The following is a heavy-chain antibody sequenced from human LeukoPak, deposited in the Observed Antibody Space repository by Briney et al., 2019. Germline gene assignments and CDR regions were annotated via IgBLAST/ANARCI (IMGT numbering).Heavy chain of an antibody. J-gene: IGHJ3*02. CDR3: ARRAAYYPHAFDI. CDR2: VYYRGSTSGTT. Sequence: SETLSLTCTVSTGSISSYFWSWIRQPPGKGLEWIGYVYYRGSTSGTTNYNPSLKSRVAISVATSKNQFSLKLSSVTAGDTAFYYCARRAAYYPHAFDIWGQGTVVSVSS. V-gene: IGHV4-59*08. CDR1: TGSISSYF. D-gene: IGHD3-10*01.